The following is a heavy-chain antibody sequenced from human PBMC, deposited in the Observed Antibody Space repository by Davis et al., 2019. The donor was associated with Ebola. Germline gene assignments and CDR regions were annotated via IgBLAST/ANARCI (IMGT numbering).Heavy chain of an antibody. CDR3: AIYSRAPDD. D-gene: IGHD5-18*01. CDR1: GFTFDTYS. J-gene: IGHJ4*02. CDR2: ISRSDNDI. Sequence: GESLKISCAASGFTFDTYSMNWVRQAPGKVLEWVSFISRSDNDIYYADSVRGRFTISRDNAENSLYLQMNSLRAEDTAVYYCAIYSRAPDDWGQGTLVTVSS. V-gene: IGHV3-21*01.